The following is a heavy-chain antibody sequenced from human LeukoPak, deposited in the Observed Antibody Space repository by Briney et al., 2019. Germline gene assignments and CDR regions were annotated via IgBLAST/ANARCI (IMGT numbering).Heavy chain of an antibody. V-gene: IGHV1-2*02. CDR1: GYTFTGYY. CDR3: ARGPRSDGETMIRDYYYYMDV. Sequence: ASVKVSCKASGYTFTGYYMHWVRQAPGQGLEWMGWINPNSGGTIYAQKFQDRVTMTRDTSISTAYMELSSLRSEDTAVYYCARGPRSDGETMIRDYYYYMDVWGKGTTVTISS. CDR2: INPNSGGT. J-gene: IGHJ6*03. D-gene: IGHD3-10*01.